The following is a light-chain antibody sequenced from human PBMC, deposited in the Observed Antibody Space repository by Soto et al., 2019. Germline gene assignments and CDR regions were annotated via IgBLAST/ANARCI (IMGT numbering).Light chain of an antibody. V-gene: IGKV1-9*01. CDR3: LQLNSYPYT. CDR2: AAS. J-gene: IGKJ2*01. Sequence: DIQLTQSPSFLSASVGDRVILTCRASQGISSYLAWYQQKPGKAPKLLIYAASTLQSGVPSRFSGSESGTEFTLTINSLQPEDFATYYCLQLNSYPYTFGQGTKLEIK. CDR1: QGISSY.